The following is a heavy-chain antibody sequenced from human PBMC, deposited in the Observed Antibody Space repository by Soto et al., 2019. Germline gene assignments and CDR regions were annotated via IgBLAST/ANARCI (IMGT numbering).Heavy chain of an antibody. Sequence: ASVKVSCKASGYTFTSYDINWVRQATGQGLEWMGWMNPNSGNTGYAQKFQGRVTMTRNTSISTAYMELSSLRSEDTAVYYCASGVLRFFEWLLGSYYYYYKDDWGKGNTVTLS. CDR1: GYTFTSYD. CDR2: MNPNSGNT. D-gene: IGHD3-3*01. CDR3: ASGVLRFFEWLLGSYYYYYKDD. J-gene: IGHJ6*03. V-gene: IGHV1-8*01.